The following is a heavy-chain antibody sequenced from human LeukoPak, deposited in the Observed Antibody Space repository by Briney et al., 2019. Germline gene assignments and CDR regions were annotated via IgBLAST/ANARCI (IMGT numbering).Heavy chain of an antibody. Sequence: ASVKVSCKASGYTFTSYGISWVRQAPGQGLEWMGWISAYNGNTNYAQKLQGRVTMTTDTSTSTAYMELSSLRSDDTAVYYCARVRGIIQLGQIRFDYWGQGTLVTVSS. J-gene: IGHJ4*02. V-gene: IGHV1-18*01. D-gene: IGHD5-18*01. CDR1: GYTFTSYG. CDR2: ISAYNGNT. CDR3: ARVRGIIQLGQIRFDY.